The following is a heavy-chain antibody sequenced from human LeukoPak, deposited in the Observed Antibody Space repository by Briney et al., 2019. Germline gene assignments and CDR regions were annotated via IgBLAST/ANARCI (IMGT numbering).Heavy chain of an antibody. V-gene: IGHV1-2*02. Sequence: ASVKVSCKASGYTFTRYYMHWVRQAPGHGLEWMGWINPNSGGTNYAQKFQGRVTMTRDTSISTAYMELSRLRSDDTAVYYCARDRAYSSSWYESNWFDPWGQGTLVTVSS. CDR1: GYTFTRYY. CDR2: INPNSGGT. D-gene: IGHD6-13*01. CDR3: ARDRAYSSSWYESNWFDP. J-gene: IGHJ5*02.